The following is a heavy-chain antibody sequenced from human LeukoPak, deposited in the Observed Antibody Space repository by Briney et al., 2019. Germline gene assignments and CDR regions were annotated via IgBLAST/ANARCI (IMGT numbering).Heavy chain of an antibody. J-gene: IGHJ3*02. D-gene: IGHD1-26*01. Sequence: SETLSLTCTVSGGSISSYYWSWLRQPPGKGLEWIGYIYYSGSTNYNPSLKSRVTISVDTSKNQFSLKLSSVTAADTAVYYCALVGATWGGAFDIWGQGTMVTVSS. CDR1: GGSISSYY. V-gene: IGHV4-59*08. CDR3: ALVGATWGGAFDI. CDR2: IYYSGST.